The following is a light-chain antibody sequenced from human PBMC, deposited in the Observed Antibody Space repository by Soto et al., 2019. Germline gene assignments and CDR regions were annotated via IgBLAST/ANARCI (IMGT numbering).Light chain of an antibody. Sequence: EIVLTQSPATLSLSPGEGFTLSCRAIQSVSTNLAWYEQKPGQAPRLLIYNASNRATGIPARFSGSGSGTDFTLTIGSLEPEDFEVYYCQQRNNWPPTFGQGTKVDIK. J-gene: IGKJ1*01. CDR3: QQRNNWPPT. V-gene: IGKV3-11*01. CDR2: NAS. CDR1: QSVSTN.